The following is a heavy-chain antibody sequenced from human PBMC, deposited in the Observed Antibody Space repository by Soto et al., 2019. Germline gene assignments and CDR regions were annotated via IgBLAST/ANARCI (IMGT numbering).Heavy chain of an antibody. CDR3: ARPTYYYDSSGYYPFDY. J-gene: IGHJ4*02. Sequence: QVQLVQSGAEVKKPGSSVKVSCKASGGTFSSYAISWVRQAPGQGLEWMGGIIPIFGTANYAQKFQGRVTITADESTSTAYMELSSLRSDDTSVYYCARPTYYYDSSGYYPFDYWGQGTLVTVSS. V-gene: IGHV1-69*01. CDR2: IIPIFGTA. CDR1: GGTFSSYA. D-gene: IGHD3-22*01.